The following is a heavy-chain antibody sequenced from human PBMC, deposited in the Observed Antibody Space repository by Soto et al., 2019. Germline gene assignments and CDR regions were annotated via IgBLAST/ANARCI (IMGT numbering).Heavy chain of an antibody. CDR1: GGTFSSYA. D-gene: IGHD3-22*01. V-gene: IGHV1-69*01. CDR2: IIHILGTA. J-gene: IGHJ1*01. Sequence: QVQLVQSGAEVKKPGSSVKVSCKASGGTFSSYAISWVRQAPGQGLAWIGGIIHILGTANYAQKFQGRVTITADETTSTAYMELSSLRSEDTAVYYCAREHYYDRLRYFQHWGQGTLVTVSS. CDR3: AREHYYDRLRYFQH.